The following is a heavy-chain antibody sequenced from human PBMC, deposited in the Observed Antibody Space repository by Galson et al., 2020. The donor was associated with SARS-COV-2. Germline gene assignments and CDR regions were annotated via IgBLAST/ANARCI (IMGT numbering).Heavy chain of an antibody. CDR1: GDSITSNSYY. D-gene: IGHD1-26*01. CDR2: MFYGGST. Sequence: LSLTCTVSGDSITSNSYYWGWIRQPPGKGLEWIGSMFYGGSTYYNPSLKSRVTISVDTSNNQFSLRLSSATAADTAVYYCARGVVGAITTAYYQHWGQGTLVTVSS. V-gene: IGHV4-39*07. J-gene: IGHJ1*01. CDR3: ARGVVGAITTAYYQH.